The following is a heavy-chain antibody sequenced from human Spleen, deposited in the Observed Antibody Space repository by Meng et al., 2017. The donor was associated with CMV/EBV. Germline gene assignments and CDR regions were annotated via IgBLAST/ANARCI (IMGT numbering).Heavy chain of an antibody. J-gene: IGHJ6*02. CDR3: AKGGGERVTFDAMDV. CDR1: GFTFDDFA. Sequence: SLKIYCTASGFTFDDFAMHWVRQTPGEGLEWVSGFSGNTGVIAYADSVKGRFTIYRDNAKKTLSLQRDSLRPEDKGLYYCAKGGGERVTFDAMDVWGQGTTVTVSS. D-gene: IGHD2-21*02. CDR2: FSGNTGVI. V-gene: IGHV3-9*01.